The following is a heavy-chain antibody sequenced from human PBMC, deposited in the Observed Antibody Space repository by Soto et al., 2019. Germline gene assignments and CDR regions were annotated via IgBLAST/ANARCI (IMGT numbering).Heavy chain of an antibody. CDR3: AGRDGHNRRKAPYYYYYYGMNV. CDR1: GFTFSSYE. D-gene: IGHD2-15*01. J-gene: IGHJ6*02. Sequence: GGSLRLSCAASGFTFSSYEMNWVRQAPGKGLEWISYIRSGGTTMYYADSVKGRFTISRDNAKNSLYLQMNSLTAEDTAVYYCAGRDGHNRRKAPYYYYYYGMNVWGQGTTVTVSS. CDR2: IRSGGTTM. V-gene: IGHV3-48*03.